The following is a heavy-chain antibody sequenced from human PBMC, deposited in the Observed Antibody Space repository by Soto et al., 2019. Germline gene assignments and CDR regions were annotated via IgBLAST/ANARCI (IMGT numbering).Heavy chain of an antibody. V-gene: IGHV4-39*01. Sequence: QLQLQESGPGLVKPSETLSLTCTFSGGSISPSSFHWGWIRQPPGKGLEWIGSIYYGGSTYYSPSLKSRVTISVDTSKNQFSLKLSSVTAADAAVDYCARRERAAGTDWWFDPWGQVTLVTVSS. J-gene: IGHJ5*02. CDR2: IYYGGST. D-gene: IGHD6-13*01. CDR1: GGSISPSSFH. CDR3: ARRERAAGTDWWFDP.